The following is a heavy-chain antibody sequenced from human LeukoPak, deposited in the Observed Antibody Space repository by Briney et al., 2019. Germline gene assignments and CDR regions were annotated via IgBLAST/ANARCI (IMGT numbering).Heavy chain of an antibody. J-gene: IGHJ4*02. D-gene: IGHD6-13*01. V-gene: IGHV3-23*01. CDR3: ARLGYSSSWPLDY. CDR2: ISGSGHNT. Sequence: GGSLRLSCAASGFTFSNYGMNWVRQAPGKGLEWVSAISGSGHNTYYADSVKGRFTISRDNAKNTLYLQMNSLRAEDTAVYYCARLGYSSSWPLDYWGQGTLVTVSS. CDR1: GFTFSNYG.